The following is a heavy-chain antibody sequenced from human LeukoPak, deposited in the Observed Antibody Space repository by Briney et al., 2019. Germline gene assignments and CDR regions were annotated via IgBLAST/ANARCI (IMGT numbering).Heavy chain of an antibody. J-gene: IGHJ6*02. D-gene: IGHD6-19*01. Sequence: SETLSLTCTVSGGSLSSYYWSSIRQPPGKGLEWIGYIYYSGSTNYNPSLKSRVTISVDTSKNQFSLKLSSVTAADTAVYYCARYRSNYGMGVWGLGTTVTVSS. CDR2: IYYSGST. CDR1: GGSLSSYY. CDR3: ARYRSNYGMGV. V-gene: IGHV4-59*01.